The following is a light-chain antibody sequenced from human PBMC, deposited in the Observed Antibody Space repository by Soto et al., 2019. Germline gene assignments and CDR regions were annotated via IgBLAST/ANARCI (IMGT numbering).Light chain of an antibody. Sequence: QSALTQPASVSGSPGQSITISCTGTSSDVGSYNLVSWYQQHPGKAPKVMIYEVSKRPSGVPNRFSGSKSGYTASLTISGLQGEDEADYYCCSYAGSSTYVFGTWTKLTVL. J-gene: IGLJ1*01. CDR2: EVS. CDR1: SSDVGSYNL. V-gene: IGLV2-23*02. CDR3: CSYAGSSTYV.